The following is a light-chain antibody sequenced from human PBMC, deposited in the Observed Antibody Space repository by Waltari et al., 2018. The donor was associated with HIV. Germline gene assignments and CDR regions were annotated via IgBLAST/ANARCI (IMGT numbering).Light chain of an antibody. J-gene: IGLJ1*01. CDR2: EVT. CDR1: NRDIGKYNL. CDR3: SSYATGNTYV. V-gene: IGLV2-23*02. Sequence: QSALTQPASVSGSPGQSITISCTGTNRDIGKYNLVSWYQQHPGKVPKVLIFEVTTRPAGISHRFSVSKSDNTASLTISGLQAEDEADYYCSSYATGNTYVFGTGTSVTVL.